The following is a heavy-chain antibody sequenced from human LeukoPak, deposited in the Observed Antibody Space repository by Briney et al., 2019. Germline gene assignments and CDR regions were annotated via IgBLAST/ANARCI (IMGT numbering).Heavy chain of an antibody. J-gene: IGHJ4*02. Sequence: GGSLRLSCAASGFTFSSYGMHWVRQAPGKGLEWVAVIWYDGSNKYYADSVKVRFTISRDNSKNTLYLQMNSLRAEDTSVYYCARFLSGSYNVDYWGQGTLVTVSS. CDR1: GFTFSSYG. CDR2: IWYDGSNK. V-gene: IGHV3-33*01. D-gene: IGHD1-26*01. CDR3: ARFLSGSYNVDY.